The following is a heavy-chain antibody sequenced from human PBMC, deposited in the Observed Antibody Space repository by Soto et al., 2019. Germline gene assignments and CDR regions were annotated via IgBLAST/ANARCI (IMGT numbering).Heavy chain of an antibody. CDR2: IYYSGST. Sequence: SETLSLTCTVSGGPISSGGYYWIWIRQHPGKGLEWIGYIYYSGSTYYNPSLKSRVTLSVDTSKNQFSLKLSSVTAADTAVYYCARDVRDASRYYHLDYWGQGTLVSGPS. CDR1: GGPISSGGYY. J-gene: IGHJ4*02. V-gene: IGHV4-31*03. CDR3: ARDVRDASRYYHLDY. D-gene: IGHD3-22*01.